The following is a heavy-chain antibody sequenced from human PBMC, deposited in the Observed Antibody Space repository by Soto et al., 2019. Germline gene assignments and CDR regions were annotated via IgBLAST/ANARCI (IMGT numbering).Heavy chain of an antibody. CDR1: GFTFSSYG. V-gene: IGHV3-30*18. CDR2: ISYDGSNK. D-gene: IGHD5-18*01. CDR3: AKVPSRGYSYGYAY. J-gene: IGHJ4*02. Sequence: GGSLRLSCAASGFTFSSYGMHWVRQAPGKGLEWVAVISYDGSNKYYADSVKGRFTISRDNSKNTLYLQMNSLRAEDTAVYYCAKVPSRGYSYGYAYWGQGTLVTVSS.